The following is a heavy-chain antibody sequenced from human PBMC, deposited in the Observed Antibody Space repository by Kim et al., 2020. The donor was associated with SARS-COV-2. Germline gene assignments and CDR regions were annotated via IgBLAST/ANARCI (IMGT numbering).Heavy chain of an antibody. CDR1: GFTFRTSG. CDR2: INKKGRNK. CDR3: SGVFAGQFGG. D-gene: IGHD3-16*02. V-gene: IGHV3-74*03. J-gene: IGHJ4*02. Sequence: GGSLRLSCVASGFTFRTSGMHWVRQAPGKGLGWVSRINKKGRNKTTANSGKGQFTISRDNTKKTRPLQMNILRPKTTADNFVSGVFAGQFGGGGPGTLVT.